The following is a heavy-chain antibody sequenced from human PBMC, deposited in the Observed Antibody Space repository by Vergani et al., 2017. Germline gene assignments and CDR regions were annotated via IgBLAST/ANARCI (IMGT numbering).Heavy chain of an antibody. Sequence: QVQLVQSGAEVKKPGASVKVSCKASGYTFTSYYMHWVRQAPGQGLEWMGIINPSGGSTSYAQKFQGRVTMTRDTSTSTVYMELRSLRSDDTAVYYCARVGGGYDSGWYYGMDVWGQGTTVTVSS. D-gene: IGHD5-12*01. CDR3: ARVGGGYDSGWYYGMDV. J-gene: IGHJ6*02. CDR1: GYTFTSYY. V-gene: IGHV1-46*01. CDR2: INPSGGST.